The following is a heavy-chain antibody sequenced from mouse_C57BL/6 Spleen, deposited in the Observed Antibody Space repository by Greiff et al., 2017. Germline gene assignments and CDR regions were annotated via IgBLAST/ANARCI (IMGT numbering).Heavy chain of an antibody. J-gene: IGHJ2*01. CDR2: ISDGGSYT. V-gene: IGHV5-4*01. Sequence: EVKLMESGGGLVKPGGSLKLSCAASGFTFSSYAMSWVRQTPEKRLEWVATISDGGSYTYYPANVKGRVTISRDNAKNYLYLQRSRLKSEDTAMYYCARDSPYFDYWGQGTTLTVSS. CDR3: ARDSPYFDY. D-gene: IGHD6-1*01. CDR1: GFTFSSYA.